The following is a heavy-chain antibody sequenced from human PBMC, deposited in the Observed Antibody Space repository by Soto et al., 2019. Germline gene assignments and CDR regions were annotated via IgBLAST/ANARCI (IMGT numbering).Heavy chain of an antibody. D-gene: IGHD3-16*02. CDR3: AKDHVATFGGVIVTSSDY. CDR1: GFTFSSYA. Sequence: GGSLRLSCAASGFTFSSYAMSWVRQAPGKGLEWVSAISGSGGSTYYADSVKARFTISRDNSKNTLYLQMNSLRAEDTAVYYCAKDHVATFGGVIVTSSDYWGQGTLVTVSS. V-gene: IGHV3-23*01. J-gene: IGHJ4*02. CDR2: ISGSGGST.